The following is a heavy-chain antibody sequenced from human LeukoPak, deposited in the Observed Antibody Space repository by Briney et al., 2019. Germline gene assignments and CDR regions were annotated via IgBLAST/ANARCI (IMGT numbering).Heavy chain of an antibody. CDR1: GFTFSSYW. V-gene: IGHV3-74*01. Sequence: GGSLRLSCAASGFTFSSYWMHWVRQAPGRGLVWVSRINSDGSSTSYADSVKGRFTISRDNAKNTLYLQMNSLRAEDTAVYYCAREPGGWYAFDIWGQGTMVTVSS. D-gene: IGHD2-15*01. J-gene: IGHJ3*02. CDR2: INSDGSST. CDR3: AREPGGWYAFDI.